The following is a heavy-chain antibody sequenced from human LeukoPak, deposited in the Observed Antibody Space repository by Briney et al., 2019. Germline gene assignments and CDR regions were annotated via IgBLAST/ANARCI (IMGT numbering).Heavy chain of an antibody. CDR1: GFTFTSYW. V-gene: IGHV3-7*01. J-gene: IGHJ4*02. Sequence: GGSLRLSCAASGFTFTSYWMSWVRQAPGKGLEWVANIKQDGSEKYSVDSVKGRFTISRDNTKSSLYLQMNSLRAEDTALYYCARGGFGYVYFDYWGQGSLVTVSS. D-gene: IGHD2-8*01. CDR2: IKQDGSEK. CDR3: ARGGFGYVYFDY.